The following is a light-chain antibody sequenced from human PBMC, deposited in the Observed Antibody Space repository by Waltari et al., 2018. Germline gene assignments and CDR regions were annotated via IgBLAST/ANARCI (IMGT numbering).Light chain of an antibody. CDR1: SPNIGSSH. Sequence: QSVLTQPPSVTAAPGQQVTIPCAGRSPNIGSSHVPWYQQVQGTAPKLLIFETILRPSGIPDRFSGSKSGTSATLDITGLQTGDEANYYCATWDTSLSAGVFGGGTKLTVL. V-gene: IGLV1-51*02. CDR3: ATWDTSLSAGV. CDR2: ETI. J-gene: IGLJ3*02.